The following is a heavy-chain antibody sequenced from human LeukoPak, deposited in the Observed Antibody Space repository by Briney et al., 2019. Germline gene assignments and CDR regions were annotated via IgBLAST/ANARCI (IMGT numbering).Heavy chain of an antibody. V-gene: IGHV4-31*03. J-gene: IGHJ3*02. CDR3: AGRLWRRDGYNLSAFDI. D-gene: IGHD5-24*01. CDR1: GGSITSGGHY. CDR2: NYYTGTT. Sequence: PSETLSLTCTVSGGSITSGGHYWSWIRQHPGKGLEWIGYNYYTGTTYYNPSLKSRVTISLGTSKNQFSLQLSSVTAADTAVYYCAGRLWRRDGYNLSAFDIWGQGTMVTVSS.